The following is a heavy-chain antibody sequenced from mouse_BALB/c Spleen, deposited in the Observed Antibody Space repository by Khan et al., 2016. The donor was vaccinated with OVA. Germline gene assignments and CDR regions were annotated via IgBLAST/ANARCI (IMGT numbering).Heavy chain of an antibody. V-gene: IGHV14-3*02. CDR1: GFNIKDTY. CDR2: IDPANGNT. Sequence: VQLQQSGAELVKPGASVKLSCTPSGFNIKDTYMHWVKQRPEQGLEWIGRIDPANGNTKYDPKFQGQATISADTSSNTAYLQLSSLTSEDTAVYYCALIYYGNFIYIDYWGQGTTLTVSS. CDR3: ALIYYGNFIYIDY. J-gene: IGHJ2*01. D-gene: IGHD2-1*01.